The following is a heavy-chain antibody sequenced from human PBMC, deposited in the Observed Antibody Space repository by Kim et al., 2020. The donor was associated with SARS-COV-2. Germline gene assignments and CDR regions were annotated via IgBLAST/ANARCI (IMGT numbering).Heavy chain of an antibody. Sequence: YYTPTLKSRVTRSVDTSKDQFSLKLSSVTAADTAVYYCARDEVGAPGFDCWGQGTLVTVSS. V-gene: IGHV4-30-2*04. CDR3: ARDEVGAPGFDC. D-gene: IGHD1-26*01. J-gene: IGHJ4*02.